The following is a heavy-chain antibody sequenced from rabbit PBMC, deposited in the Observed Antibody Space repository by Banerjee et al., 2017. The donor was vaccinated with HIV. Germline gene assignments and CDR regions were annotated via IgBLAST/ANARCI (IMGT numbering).Heavy chain of an antibody. V-gene: IGHV1S40*01. Sequence: QSLEESGGDLVKPGASLTLTCTASGFDLSSYYYMCWVRQAPGKGLEWIGCIATGSSGSTYYASWAKGRFTISRTSSTTVTLQMTSLTPADTAAYFCARSYGGYKLWGQGTLVTVS. J-gene: IGHJ3*01. CDR2: IATGSSGST. D-gene: IGHD2-1*01. CDR3: ARSYGGYKL. CDR1: GFDLSSYYY.